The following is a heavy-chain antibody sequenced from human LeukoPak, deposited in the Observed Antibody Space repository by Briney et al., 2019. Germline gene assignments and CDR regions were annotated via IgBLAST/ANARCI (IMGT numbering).Heavy chain of an antibody. CDR2: YYASGST. CDR1: GGSIRGYY. D-gene: IGHD3-10*01. V-gene: IGHV4-4*07. CDR3: ARDRSRSRFDP. J-gene: IGHJ5*02. Sequence: SETLSLTCTVSGGSIRGYYWSWIRQPAGKRLEWIGRYYASGSTNYNPSLKSRVTMSVDTSKSQFSLKLSSVTAADTAVYYCARDRSRSRFDPWGQGTLVTVSS.